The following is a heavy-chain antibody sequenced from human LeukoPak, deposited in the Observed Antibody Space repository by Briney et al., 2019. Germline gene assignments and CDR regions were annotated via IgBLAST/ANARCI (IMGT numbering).Heavy chain of an antibody. CDR2: ISGSGGST. V-gene: IGHV3-23*01. CDR1: GFTFSSYA. J-gene: IGHJ6*03. D-gene: IGHD2-21*02. CDR3: VREAGEVPTAMGVYYYYFMDV. Sequence: GGSLRLSCAASGFTFSSYAMSWVRQAPGKGLEWVSAISGSGGSTYYADSVKGRFTISRDNAKNTLYLQMDSLRDDDTAAYYCVREAGEVPTAMGVYYYYFMDVWAKETTVIVS.